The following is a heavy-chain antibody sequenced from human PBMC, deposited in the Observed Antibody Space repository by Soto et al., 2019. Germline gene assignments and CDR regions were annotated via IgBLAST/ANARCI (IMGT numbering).Heavy chain of an antibody. V-gene: IGHV3-53*01. CDR3: AGDYYDRGRYFDY. CDR2: IYSGGST. CDR1: GFTVSSNY. D-gene: IGHD3-22*01. Sequence: EVQLVESGGGLIQPGGSLRLSCAASGFTVSSNYMSWVRQAPGKGLEWVSVIYSGGSTYYADSVKGRFTISRDNSKNTLYLQMNSLRAEDTAVYYCAGDYYDRGRYFDYWGPGTLVTVSS. J-gene: IGHJ4*02.